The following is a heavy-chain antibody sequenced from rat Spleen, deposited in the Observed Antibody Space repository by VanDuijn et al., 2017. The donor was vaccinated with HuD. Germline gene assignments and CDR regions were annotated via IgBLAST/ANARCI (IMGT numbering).Heavy chain of an antibody. D-gene: IGHD1-9*01. CDR1: GFSLTSYS. J-gene: IGHJ3*01. CDR2: MWSGGST. V-gene: IGHV2-15*01. Sequence: QVQLKESGPGLVQPSQTLSLTCTVSGFSLTSYSVNWVRQPPGKGLEWIGAMWSGGSTDYNSVLKSRLSISRDTSKSQVLLKINSQQTEDTAMYCCARSAYGYNLNWFAYWGQGTLVTVSS. CDR3: ARSAYGYNLNWFAY.